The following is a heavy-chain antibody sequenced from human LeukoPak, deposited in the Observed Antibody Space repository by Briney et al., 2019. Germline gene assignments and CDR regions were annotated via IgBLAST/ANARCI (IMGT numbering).Heavy chain of an antibody. CDR1: GYTFTSYG. D-gene: IGHD6-13*01. V-gene: IGHV1-18*01. CDR2: ISTYNGNT. Sequence: ASVKVSCKASGYTFTSYGISWVRQAPGQGLEWMGWISTYNGNTNYAQKFQGRVTMTRNTSISTAYMELSSLRSEDTAVYYCARGHVVGSSWYGGGYWGQGTLVTVSS. CDR3: ARGHVVGSSWYGGGY. J-gene: IGHJ4*02.